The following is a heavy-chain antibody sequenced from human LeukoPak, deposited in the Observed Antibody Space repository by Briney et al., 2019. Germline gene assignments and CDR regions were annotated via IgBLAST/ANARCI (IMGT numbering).Heavy chain of an antibody. V-gene: IGHV3-30*18. J-gene: IGHJ6*02. CDR3: AKDCTNYGMDV. Sequence: PGGSLRLSCAVSGFTFSSYGMHWVRQAPGKGLEWVAVISHDGSNKYYADSVKGRFTISRDNSKNTLYLQMNSLRAEDTAVYYCAKDCTNYGMDVWGQGTTVTVSS. CDR2: ISHDGSNK. CDR1: GFTFSSYG.